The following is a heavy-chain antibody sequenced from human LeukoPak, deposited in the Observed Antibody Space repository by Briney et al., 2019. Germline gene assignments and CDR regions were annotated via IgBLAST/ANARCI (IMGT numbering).Heavy chain of an antibody. Sequence: SETLSPTCTVSGGSISSYYWSWIRQPPGKGMEWAGYIYFSGSTNYNPSLKSRATISVDTSKNQFSLKLSSVTAADTAVYYCAREGAGDSSGLDYWGQGTLVTVSS. CDR1: GGSISSYY. J-gene: IGHJ4*02. D-gene: IGHD6-19*01. CDR3: AREGAGDSSGLDY. V-gene: IGHV4-59*01. CDR2: IYFSGST.